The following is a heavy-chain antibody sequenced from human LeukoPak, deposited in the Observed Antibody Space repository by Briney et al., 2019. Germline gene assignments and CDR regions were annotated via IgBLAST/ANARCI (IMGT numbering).Heavy chain of an antibody. V-gene: IGHV3-15*01. D-gene: IGHD4-17*01. Sequence: GGSLRLFYGASGYTLRKTWMHWVRQAPGKGLEWVDRIKRIIDGETTDYAAPVKGRFTFSRDDSINTLYLQMSSLKTEDAAVYYCAAQGGSGDLRYWGQGTLVSVSS. CDR1: GYTLRKTW. CDR2: IKRIIDGETT. CDR3: AAQGGSGDLRY. J-gene: IGHJ4*02.